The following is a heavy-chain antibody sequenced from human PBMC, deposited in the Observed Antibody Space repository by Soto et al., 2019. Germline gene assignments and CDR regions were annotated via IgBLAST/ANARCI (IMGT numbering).Heavy chain of an antibody. CDR3: TTGRAKDAVVDFFDY. J-gene: IGHJ4*02. D-gene: IGHD2-21*01. Sequence: GGSLRLSCAASGFTFSNAWMSWVRQAPGKGLEWVGRIKSKPVGGTTDYAAPVKGRFTISRDGSENTLYLQMDSLKIEDTAVYYCTTGRAKDAVVDFFDYWGRGTLVTVSS. CDR1: GFTFSNAW. CDR2: IKSKPVGGTT. V-gene: IGHV3-15*01.